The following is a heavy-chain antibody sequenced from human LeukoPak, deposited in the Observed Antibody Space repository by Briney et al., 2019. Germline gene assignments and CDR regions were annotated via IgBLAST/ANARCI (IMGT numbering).Heavy chain of an antibody. D-gene: IGHD3-10*01. Sequence: GGSLRLSCAASGFTFSSYAMSWVRQAPGKGLEWVSIISGSGGSTSYADSVKGRFTISRDNSKNTLSVQMNSPRAEDTAVYYCAKDSYASGSYYRGYFDYWGQGTLVTVSS. CDR2: ISGSGGST. V-gene: IGHV3-23*01. CDR3: AKDSYASGSYYRGYFDY. CDR1: GFTFSSYA. J-gene: IGHJ4*02.